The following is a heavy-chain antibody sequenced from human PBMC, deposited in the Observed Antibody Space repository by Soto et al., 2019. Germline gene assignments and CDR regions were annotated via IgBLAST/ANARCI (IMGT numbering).Heavy chain of an antibody. CDR3: AKNYFLNS. Sequence: PAGSLRLSCAASGFTFSSYWMSWVRQAPGKGLEWVSSISTDGGGTYYADSVKGRFTISRDNSRNTLYLQMTSLTAADTALYYCAKNYFLNSWGQGTLVTVSS. J-gene: IGHJ4*02. CDR1: GFTFSSYW. D-gene: IGHD3-10*01. CDR2: ISTDGGGT. V-gene: IGHV3-23*01.